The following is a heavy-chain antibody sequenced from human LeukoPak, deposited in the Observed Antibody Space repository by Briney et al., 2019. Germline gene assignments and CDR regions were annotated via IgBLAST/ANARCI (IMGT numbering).Heavy chain of an antibody. CDR1: GFTFTSYS. D-gene: IGHD1-26*01. J-gene: IGHJ4*02. CDR3: AKGGKWDVTPFDY. CDR2: ISGGGGST. Sequence: GGSLRLYCAASGFTFTSYSMNWVRQAPGKGLEWVSTISGGGGSTYYADSVKGRFTISRDNSKNTLYLQVNSLRAEDTAVYYCAKGGKWDVTPFDYWGQGTLVTVSS. V-gene: IGHV3-23*01.